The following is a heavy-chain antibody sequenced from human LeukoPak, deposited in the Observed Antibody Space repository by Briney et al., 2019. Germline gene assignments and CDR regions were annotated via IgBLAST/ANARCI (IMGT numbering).Heavy chain of an antibody. CDR1: GFTFSSYA. CDR2: ISYDGSNK. CDR3: AKDGYCSGGGCYRWFDP. V-gene: IGHV3-30-3*02. J-gene: IGHJ5*02. Sequence: PGGSLRLSCAASGFTFSSYAMHWVRQAPGKGLEWVAVISYDGSNKYYADSVKGRFTISRDNSKNTLYLQMNSLRAEDTAVYYCAKDGYCSGGGCYRWFDPWGQGILVTVSS. D-gene: IGHD2-15*01.